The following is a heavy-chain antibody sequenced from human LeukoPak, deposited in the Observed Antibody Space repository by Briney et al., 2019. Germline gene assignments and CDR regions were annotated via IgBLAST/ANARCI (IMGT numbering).Heavy chain of an antibody. CDR3: TRAPSGYDPNWFDP. Sequence: GGSLRLSCAASGFTSSSYWMHWVRQAPGKGLEWVGFIRSKAYGGTTEYAASVKGRFTISRDDSKSIAYLQMNSLKTEDTAVYYCTRAPSGYDPNWFDPWGQGTLVTVSS. J-gene: IGHJ5*02. V-gene: IGHV3-49*04. D-gene: IGHD5-12*01. CDR1: GFTSSSYW. CDR2: IRSKAYGGTT.